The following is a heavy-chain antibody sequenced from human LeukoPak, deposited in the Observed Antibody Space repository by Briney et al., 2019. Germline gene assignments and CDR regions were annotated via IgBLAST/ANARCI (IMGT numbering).Heavy chain of an antibody. CDR3: ARQGSISAFDF. V-gene: IGHV3-21*01. D-gene: IGHD2-21*01. CDR2: ISSSSSNI. Sequence: PGGSLRLSCAASGFTFSSYSMNWVRQAPGKGLEWVSSISSSSSNINYADSVKGRFTISRDNAKNALYLQMNSLRVEDTAVYYCARQGSISAFDFWGQGTLVTVSS. J-gene: IGHJ4*02. CDR1: GFTFSSYS.